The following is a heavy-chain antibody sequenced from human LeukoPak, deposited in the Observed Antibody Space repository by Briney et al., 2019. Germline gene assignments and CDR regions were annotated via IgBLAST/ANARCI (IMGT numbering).Heavy chain of an antibody. CDR1: GFTFSSYW. CDR3: AREGYYGSGSPPSLYFDY. V-gene: IGHV3-7*01. Sequence: GGSLRLSCAASGFTFSSYWMNWARQAPGKGLEWVASINHNGNVNYYVDSVKGRFTISRDNSRSTLYLQMDSLRPEDTAIYYCAREGYYGSGSPPSLYFDYWGQGTLVTVSS. D-gene: IGHD3-10*01. CDR2: INHNGNVN. J-gene: IGHJ4*02.